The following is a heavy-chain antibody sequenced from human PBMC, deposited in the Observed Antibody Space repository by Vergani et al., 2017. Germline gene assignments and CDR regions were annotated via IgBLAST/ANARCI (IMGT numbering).Heavy chain of an antibody. CDR2: TWYDGNNK. CDR1: GFTFNQYG. CDR3: ARDLRLLYNRFDP. D-gene: IGHD1-14*01. Sequence: QVQLVVSGGVVVQPGRSLRLSCAASGFTFNQYGMHWVRQAPGKGLEWVAVTWYDGNNKQYADSVKGRFTITRDNSKSTMYLQMNSLRDEDTGVYYCARDLRLLYNRFDPWGQGTLVTVSS. J-gene: IGHJ5*02. V-gene: IGHV3-33*01.